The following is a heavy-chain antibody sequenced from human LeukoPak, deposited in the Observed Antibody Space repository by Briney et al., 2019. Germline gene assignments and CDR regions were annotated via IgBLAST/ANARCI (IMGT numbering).Heavy chain of an antibody. J-gene: IGHJ4*02. V-gene: IGHV1-3*01. Sequence: ASVKVSCKASGYTFTSYAMHWVRQAPGQRLEWMGWINAGNGNTKYSQKFQGRVTITRDTSASTAYMELSSLRSEDTAVYYCARRTPDHGGYFDYWGQGTLVTVSS. CDR3: ARRTPDHGGYFDY. CDR2: INAGNGNT. D-gene: IGHD4-23*01. CDR1: GYTFTSYA.